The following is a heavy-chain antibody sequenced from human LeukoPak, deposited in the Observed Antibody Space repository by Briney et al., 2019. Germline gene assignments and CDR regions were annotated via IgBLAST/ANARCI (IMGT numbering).Heavy chain of an antibody. V-gene: IGHV3-23*01. CDR2: ISGSGDNT. CDR3: ARYLQYYYDSTYFDY. CDR1: GFTFSSYA. J-gene: IGHJ4*02. D-gene: IGHD3-22*01. Sequence: GGSLRLSCAASGFTFSSYAMSWVRQVPGKGLEWVSVISGSGDNTYYADSVKGRFTISRDNAKNPLYLQMNSLRAEDTAVYYCARYLQYYYDSTYFDYWGQGTLVTVSS.